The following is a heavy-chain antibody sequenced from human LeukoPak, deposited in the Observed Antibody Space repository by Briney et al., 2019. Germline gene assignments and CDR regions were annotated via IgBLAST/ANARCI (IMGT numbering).Heavy chain of an antibody. CDR2: INDSGST. CDR3: ARVLGVTGPDY. V-gene: IGHV4-34*01. Sequence: SETLSLTCAVYGGSFSGYYWSWIRQPPGKGLEWIGEINDSGSTNYNPSLKSRVIISLGTSKNQFSLRLSSVTAADTAVYYCARVLGVTGPDYWGQGTLVTVSS. D-gene: IGHD1-26*01. J-gene: IGHJ4*02. CDR1: GGSFSGYY.